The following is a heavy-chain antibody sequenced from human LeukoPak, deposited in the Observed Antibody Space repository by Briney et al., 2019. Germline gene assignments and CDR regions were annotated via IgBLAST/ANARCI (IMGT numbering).Heavy chain of an antibody. D-gene: IGHD1-26*01. V-gene: IGHV3-64D*09. CDR2: INDYGSRT. CDR3: VKDLSGSYGLDY. Sequence: PGGSLRLSCSASGFTFSRCAMHWVRQGPGKGLEYVSGINDYGSRTHYGHSAKGRFIISRDDSRNTVFLHMNSLRGDDTALYYCVKDLSGSYGLDYGGQGPLVTV. J-gene: IGHJ4*02. CDR1: GFTFSRCA.